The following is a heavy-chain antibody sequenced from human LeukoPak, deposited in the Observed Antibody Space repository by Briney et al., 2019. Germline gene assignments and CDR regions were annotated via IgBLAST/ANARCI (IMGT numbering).Heavy chain of an antibody. CDR1: GFTFSSYA. V-gene: IGHV3-30*18. CDR3: AKVGHYHDFDY. Sequence: GGSLRLSCAVSGFTFSSYAMHWVRQAPGKGLEWVALISYDGGNKYYADSVKGRFTVSRDNSENTLYLQMNSLRAEDTAVYYCAKVGHYHDFDYWGQGTLVTVSS. J-gene: IGHJ4*02. CDR2: ISYDGGNK. D-gene: IGHD3-3*01.